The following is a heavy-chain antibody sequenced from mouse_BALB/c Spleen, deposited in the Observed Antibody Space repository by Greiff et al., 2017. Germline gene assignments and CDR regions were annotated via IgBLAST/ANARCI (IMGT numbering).Heavy chain of an antibody. CDR2: IDPANGNT. CDR1: GFNIKDTY. Sequence: EVQLQQSGAELVKPGASVKLSCTASGFNIKDTYMHWVKQRPEQGLEWIGRIDPANGNTKYDPKFQGKATITADTSSNTAYLQLSSLTSEDTAVYYCAREDGYYDYFDYWGQGTTLTGSS. CDR3: AREDGYYDYFDY. V-gene: IGHV14-3*02. J-gene: IGHJ2*01. D-gene: IGHD2-3*01.